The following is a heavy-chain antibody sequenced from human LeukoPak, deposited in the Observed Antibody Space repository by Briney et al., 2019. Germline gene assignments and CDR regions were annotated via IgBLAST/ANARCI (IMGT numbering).Heavy chain of an antibody. CDR2: IYHSGST. D-gene: IGHD3-10*01. V-gene: IGHV4-39*07. Sequence: TPSETLSLTCTVSGGSISSSSYYWGWIRQPPGKGLEWIGEIYHSGSTNYNPSLKSRVTISVDKSKNQFSLKLSSVTAADTAVYYCARGPITMANPLDYWGQGTLVTVSS. CDR3: ARGPITMANPLDY. CDR1: GGSISSSSYY. J-gene: IGHJ4*02.